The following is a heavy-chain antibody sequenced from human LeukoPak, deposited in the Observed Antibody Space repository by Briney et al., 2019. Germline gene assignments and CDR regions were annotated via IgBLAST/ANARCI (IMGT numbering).Heavy chain of an antibody. CDR3: ARDYDILTGYYKAYPSYYGMDV. D-gene: IGHD3-9*01. J-gene: IGHJ6*02. CDR1: GGTFSSYV. V-gene: IGHV1-69*13. Sequence: ASVKVSCRASGGTFSSYVISWVRQAPGQGLEWMGGIIPIFGTANYAQKFQGRVTITADESTSTAYMELSSLRSEDTAVYYCARDYDILTGYYKAYPSYYGMDVWGQGTTVTVSS. CDR2: IIPIFGTA.